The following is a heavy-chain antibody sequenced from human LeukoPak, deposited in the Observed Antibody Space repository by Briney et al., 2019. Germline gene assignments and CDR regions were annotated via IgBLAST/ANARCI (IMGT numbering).Heavy chain of an antibody. J-gene: IGHJ3*02. Sequence: ASVKVSCTASGYTFTSYGISWVRQAPGQGLEWMGWISAYNGNTNYAQKLQGRVTMTTDTSTSTAYMELRSLRSDDTAVYYCATQSHDYGGDDAFDIWGQGTMVTVSS. CDR2: ISAYNGNT. V-gene: IGHV1-18*01. CDR1: GYTFTSYG. CDR3: ATQSHDYGGDDAFDI. D-gene: IGHD4-23*01.